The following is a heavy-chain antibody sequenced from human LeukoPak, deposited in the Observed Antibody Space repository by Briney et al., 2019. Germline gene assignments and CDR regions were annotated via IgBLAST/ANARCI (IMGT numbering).Heavy chain of an antibody. Sequence: PGGSLRLSCAASGFTFDDYAIHWVRQAPGKGLEWVSLVRWNSGAIGYADSVKGRFTISRDNAKNSLYLQMNSLRAEDTALYYCAKASSTSSYYLDVWGQGTTVTVSS. CDR3: AKASSTSSYYLDV. D-gene: IGHD2/OR15-2a*01. V-gene: IGHV3-9*01. CDR2: VRWNSGAI. CDR1: GFTFDDYA. J-gene: IGHJ6*03.